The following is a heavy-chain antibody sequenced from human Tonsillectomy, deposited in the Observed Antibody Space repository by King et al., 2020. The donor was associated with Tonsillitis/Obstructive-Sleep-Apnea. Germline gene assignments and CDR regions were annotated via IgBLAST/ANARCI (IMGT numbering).Heavy chain of an antibody. CDR2: IWYDGSNK. D-gene: IGHD4-17*01. V-gene: IGHV3-33*01. CDR1: GFTFSSYG. CDR3: ARLTPDDYGDSNFDY. Sequence: HVQLVESGGGVVQPGRSLRLSCAASGFTFSSYGMHWVRQAPGKGLEWVAVIWYDGSNKYYADSVKGRFTISRDNSKNTLYLQMNSLRAEDTAVYYCARLTPDDYGDSNFDYWGQGNLVTVSS. J-gene: IGHJ4*02.